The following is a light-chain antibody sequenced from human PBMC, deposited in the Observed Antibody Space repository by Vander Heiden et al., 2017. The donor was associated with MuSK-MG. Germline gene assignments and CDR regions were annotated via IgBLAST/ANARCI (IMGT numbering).Light chain of an antibody. CDR2: DVN. J-gene: IGLJ1*01. CDR1: NSDVGGYNY. CDR3: CSYAGSYTWV. V-gene: IGLV2-11*01. Sequence: QSALTQPRSVSGSPGQSVTISCTGTNSDVGGYNYVSWYQQHPGKAPKLMIYDVNKRPSGVPDRFSGSKSGNTASLTISGLQTDDEADYYCCSYAGSYTWVFGTGTEITVL.